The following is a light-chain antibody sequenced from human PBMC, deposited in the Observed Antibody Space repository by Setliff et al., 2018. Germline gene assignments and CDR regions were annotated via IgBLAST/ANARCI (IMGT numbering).Light chain of an antibody. V-gene: IGLV1-47*01. CDR1: RPNIADNN. CDR3: AAWDNSLSGYG. Sequence: QSVLAQPPSASGAHGQRVIISCSGSRPNIADNNVYWYQQLPGTAPKLLVNRNNQRPSGVPERFSGSTAGTSASLAINGLRSEDEADYYCAAWDNSLSGYGFGTGTRSPS. J-gene: IGLJ1*01. CDR2: RNN.